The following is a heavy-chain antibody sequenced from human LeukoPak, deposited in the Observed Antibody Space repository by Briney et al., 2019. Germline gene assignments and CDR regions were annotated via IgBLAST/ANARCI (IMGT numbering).Heavy chain of an antibody. D-gene: IGHD3-22*01. J-gene: IGHJ3*02. CDR1: GGTFSSYA. V-gene: IGHV1-69*04. CDR3: ARAVQYYDSSGYPRPDI. Sequence: ASVKVSCKASGGTFSSYAISWVRQAPGQGLEWMGRIIPILGIANYAQKFQGRVTITADKSTSTAYMELSSLRSEDTAVYYCARAVQYYDSSGYPRPDIWGQGTMVTVSS. CDR2: IIPILGIA.